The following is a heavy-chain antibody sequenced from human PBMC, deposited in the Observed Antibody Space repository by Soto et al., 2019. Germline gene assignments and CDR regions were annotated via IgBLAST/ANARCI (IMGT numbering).Heavy chain of an antibody. CDR2: INPNSGGT. J-gene: IGHJ6*04. D-gene: IGHD2-2*01. CDR1: GYTFTGYY. V-gene: IGHV1-2*02. Sequence: ASVKVSCKASGYTFTGYYMHWVRQAPGQGLEWMGWINPNSGGTNYAQKFQGRVTMTRDTSISTAYMELIRLRSDDQALYYCARALVVPAPFYYYYSGRDVGGKGPTVTVSS. CDR3: ARALVVPAPFYYYYSGRDV.